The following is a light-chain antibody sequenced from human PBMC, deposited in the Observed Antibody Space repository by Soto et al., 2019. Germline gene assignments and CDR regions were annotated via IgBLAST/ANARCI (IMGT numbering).Light chain of an antibody. CDR1: SSDVGCYNY. V-gene: IGLV2-11*01. CDR2: DVS. CDR3: CSYAGRYTYV. J-gene: IGLJ1*01. Sequence: QSALTQPRSVSGSPGQSVTISCTGASSDVGCYNYVSWYQQHPGKAPKLMIYDVSKRPSGVPDRFSGSKSGNTASLTISGLQTEDEADYYCCSYAGRYTYVFGTGTKVTV.